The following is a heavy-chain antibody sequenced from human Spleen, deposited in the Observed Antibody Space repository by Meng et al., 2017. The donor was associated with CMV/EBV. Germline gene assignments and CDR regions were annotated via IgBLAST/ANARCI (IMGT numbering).Heavy chain of an antibody. Sequence: GESLKISCAASGFTVSSNYMSWVRQAPGKGLEWVSVIYSGGSTYYADSVKGRFTISRDNSKNTLYLQMNSLRAEDTAVYYCASVNPWGGGHYYYGMEVWGQGTTVTVSS. CDR1: GFTVSSNY. J-gene: IGHJ6*01. CDR3: ASVNPWGGGHYYYGMEV. D-gene: IGHD7-27*01. V-gene: IGHV3-66*02. CDR2: IYSGGST.